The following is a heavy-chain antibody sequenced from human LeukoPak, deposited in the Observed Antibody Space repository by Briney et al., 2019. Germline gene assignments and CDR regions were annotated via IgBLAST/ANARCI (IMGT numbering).Heavy chain of an antibody. J-gene: IGHJ4*02. CDR2: IRYDGSNK. V-gene: IGHV3-30*02. D-gene: IGHD3-10*01. Sequence: GGSLRLSCAASGFTFSSYGMHWVRQAPGKGLEWVAFIRYDGSNKYYADSVKGRFTISRDNSKNTLYLQMNSLRAEDTAVYYCAKDPTIVRGVILDYWGQGTLVTVSS. CDR3: AKDPTIVRGVILDY. CDR1: GFTFSSYG.